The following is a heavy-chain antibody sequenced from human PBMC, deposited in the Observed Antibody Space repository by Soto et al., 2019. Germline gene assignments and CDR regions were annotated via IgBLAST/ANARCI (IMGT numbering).Heavy chain of an antibody. V-gene: IGHV1-8*01. CDR1: GYTFSTYD. D-gene: IGHD3-16*01. J-gene: IGHJ4*02. CDR2: INPNSGNT. CDR3: ARGWGRWQYEKPGDY. Sequence: QVQLVQSGAELKRPGASVMVSCKTSGYTFSTYDINWVRQAIGQGLEWMGWINPNSGNTGYAQKFRDRFDMTRDTYTGTVYLELSSLAYDDSAIYFCARGWGRWQYEKPGDYWRQCTLVTVSP.